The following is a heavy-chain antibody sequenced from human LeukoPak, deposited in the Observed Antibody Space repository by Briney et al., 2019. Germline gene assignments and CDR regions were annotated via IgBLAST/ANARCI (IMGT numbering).Heavy chain of an antibody. Sequence: GRSLRLSCAASGFTFSSYGMHWVRQAPGKGLEWVAVIWYDGSNKYYADSVKGRFTISRDNSKNTLYLQMNSLRAEDTAVYYCARVSTVTTIHYYHGMDVWGKGTTVTVSS. J-gene: IGHJ6*04. D-gene: IGHD4-17*01. CDR2: IWYDGSNK. CDR1: GFTFSSYG. CDR3: ARVSTVTTIHYYHGMDV. V-gene: IGHV3-33*01.